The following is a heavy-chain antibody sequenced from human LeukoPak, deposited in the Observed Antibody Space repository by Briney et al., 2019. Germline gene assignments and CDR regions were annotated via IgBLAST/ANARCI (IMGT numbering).Heavy chain of an antibody. CDR3: ARGVEPLAANTLAY. D-gene: IGHD1-14*01. Sequence: PGGSLRLSCAASGFTVITNDMTWLRPPPGKGLEWVSVLYSYGNTKYADSVQGRFTISRDNSKNTVYLEMNSLSPDDTAVYYCARGVEPLAANTLAYWGQGNLVTVPS. J-gene: IGHJ4*02. CDR2: LYSYGNT. CDR1: GFTVITND. V-gene: IGHV3-53*01.